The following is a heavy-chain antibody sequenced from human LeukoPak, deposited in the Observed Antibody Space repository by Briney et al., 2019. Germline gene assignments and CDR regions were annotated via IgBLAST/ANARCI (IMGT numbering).Heavy chain of an antibody. D-gene: IGHD6-13*01. Sequence: PSETLSLTCTVSGGSISSSSYYWGWIRQPPGKGLEWIGSIYYSGSTYYNPSLKSRVTISVDTSKNQFSLKLSSVTAADTAVYYCARVPQQQLVLGGDYWGQGTLVTVSS. V-gene: IGHV4-39*01. CDR3: ARVPQQQLVLGGDY. J-gene: IGHJ4*02. CDR1: GGSISSSSYY. CDR2: IYYSGST.